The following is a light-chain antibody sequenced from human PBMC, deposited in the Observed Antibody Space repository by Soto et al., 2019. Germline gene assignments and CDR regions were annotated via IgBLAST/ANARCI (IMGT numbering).Light chain of an antibody. CDR3: QQYVSSPPLYT. CDR2: GAS. V-gene: IGKV3-20*01. Sequence: EIVLTQSPGTLSLSPGERATLSCRASQSVSSSYLAWYQQKPGQAPRLLISGASSRATGIPDRFSGSGSGTDFTLTISRLEPEDFAVYYCQQYVSSPPLYTFGQGTKLEIK. J-gene: IGKJ2*01. CDR1: QSVSSSY.